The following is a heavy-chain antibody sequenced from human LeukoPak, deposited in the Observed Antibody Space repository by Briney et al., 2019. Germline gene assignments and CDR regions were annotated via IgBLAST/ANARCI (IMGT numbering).Heavy chain of an antibody. CDR3: ARDLGGYYDSSGYYYGSEYFQH. CDR2: ISSSGSTI. J-gene: IGHJ1*01. CDR1: GFTFSNAW. D-gene: IGHD3-22*01. Sequence: GGSLRLSCAASGFTFSNAWMSWVRQAPGKGLEWVSYISSSGSTIYYADSVKGRFTISRDNAKNSLYLQMNSLRAEDTAVYYCARDLGGYYDSSGYYYGSEYFQHWGQGTLVTVSS. V-gene: IGHV3-11*04.